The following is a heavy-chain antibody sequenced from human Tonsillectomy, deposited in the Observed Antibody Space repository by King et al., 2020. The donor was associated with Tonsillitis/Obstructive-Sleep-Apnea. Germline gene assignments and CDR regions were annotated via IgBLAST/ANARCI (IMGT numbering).Heavy chain of an antibody. CDR2: INHSGST. Sequence: VQLQQWGAGLLKPSETLSLTCAVYGGSFSGYYWSWIRQPPGKGLEWIGEINHSGSTNYNPSLKSRVTISVDTSKNQFSLKLNSVTAADTAVYYCARTKDNWHDRPLDYWGQGTLVTVSS. CDR1: GGSFSGYY. D-gene: IGHD1-1*01. J-gene: IGHJ4*02. V-gene: IGHV4-34*01. CDR3: ARTKDNWHDRPLDY.